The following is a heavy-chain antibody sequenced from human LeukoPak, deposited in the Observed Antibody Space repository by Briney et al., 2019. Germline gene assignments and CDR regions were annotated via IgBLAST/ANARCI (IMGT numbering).Heavy chain of an antibody. CDR3: ASDEADFWSGHNY. CDR1: GFTFSIYA. CDR2: ISDSGGST. V-gene: IGHV3-23*01. D-gene: IGHD3-3*01. Sequence: GGSLRLSCIASGFTFSIYAMSWVRQAPGKGLEWVADISDSGGSTYYADSVKGRFTISRDNSKNTLYLQMNRLRAKDTAVYYCASDEADFWSGHNYWGQGTLVTVSS. J-gene: IGHJ4*02.